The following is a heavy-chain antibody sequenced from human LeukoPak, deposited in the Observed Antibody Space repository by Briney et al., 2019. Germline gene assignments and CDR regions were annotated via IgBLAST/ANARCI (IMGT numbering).Heavy chain of an antibody. D-gene: IGHD3-16*01. CDR1: GFTFSGYA. CDR3: SRDVWDN. CDR2: ITGSGDRT. Sequence: GGSLRLSCVASGFTFSGYAMNSVRQPPGKGLEWVSTITGSGDRTYYADCVKGRFTISRDNSKNTVYLQMNSQRAEETAVYYCSRDVWDNWGQGTLVTVSS. V-gene: IGHV3-23*01. J-gene: IGHJ4*02.